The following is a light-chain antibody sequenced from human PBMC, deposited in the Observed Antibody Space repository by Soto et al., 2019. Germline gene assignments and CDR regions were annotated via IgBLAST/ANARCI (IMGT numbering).Light chain of an antibody. Sequence: EIVMTQSPATLSVSPGERATLSCRASQSVSSNLAWYQQKPGQAPRLLIYGASSRATGIPDRFSGSGSGTDFTLTISRLEPEDIAVYYCQQYGRSPPWTFGQGTKVDIK. CDR3: QQYGRSPPWT. CDR2: GAS. V-gene: IGKV3-20*01. J-gene: IGKJ1*01. CDR1: QSVSSN.